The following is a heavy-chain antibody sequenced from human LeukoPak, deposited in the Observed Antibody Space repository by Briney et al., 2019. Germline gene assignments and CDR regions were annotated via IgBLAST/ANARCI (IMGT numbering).Heavy chain of an antibody. D-gene: IGHD3-10*01. Sequence: PGGSLRLSCAASGFTFSSYAMSWVRQAPGKGLEWVSAISGSGGSTYYADSVKGRFTISRDNSKNTLYLQMNSLRAEDTAVYYCAKGHLTMVRGVIVSHHDYWGQGTLVTVSS. CDR1: GFTFSSYA. V-gene: IGHV3-23*01. CDR2: ISGSGGST. J-gene: IGHJ4*02. CDR3: AKGHLTMVRGVIVSHHDY.